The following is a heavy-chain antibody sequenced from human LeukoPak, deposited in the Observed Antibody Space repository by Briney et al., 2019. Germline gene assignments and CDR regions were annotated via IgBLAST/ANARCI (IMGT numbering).Heavy chain of an antibody. V-gene: IGHV4-59*01. CDR2: IFNSADI. D-gene: IGHD3-10*01. Sequence: SETLSLTCTVSGVSISSNYWSWIRQPPGEGLECIGYIFNSADIRYNPSLQSRVTISVDTSKNQFSLKLSSVTAADTAIYYCASLNYHGSGSPFDYWGQGMLVTVSS. CDR1: GVSISSNY. CDR3: ASLNYHGSGSPFDY. J-gene: IGHJ4*02.